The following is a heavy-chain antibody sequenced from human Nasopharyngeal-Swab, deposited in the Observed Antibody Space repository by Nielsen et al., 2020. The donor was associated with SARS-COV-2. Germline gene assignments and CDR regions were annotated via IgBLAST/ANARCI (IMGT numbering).Heavy chain of an antibody. CDR2: IDPSDSYT. V-gene: IGHV5-10-1*01. J-gene: IGHJ6*03. CDR3: ARRAYCSGGSCYSPYYYYMDV. Sequence: KVSCKGSGYSFTSYWISWVSQMPGKGLEWMGRIDPSDSYTNYSPSFQGHVTISADKSISTAYLQCSSLKASDTAMYYCARRAYCSGGSCYSPYYYYMDVWGKGTTVTVSS. CDR1: GYSFTSYW. D-gene: IGHD2-15*01.